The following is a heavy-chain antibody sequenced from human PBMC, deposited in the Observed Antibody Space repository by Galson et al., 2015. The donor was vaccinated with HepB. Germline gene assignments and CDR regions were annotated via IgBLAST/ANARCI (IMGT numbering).Heavy chain of an antibody. CDR3: AVDLPWGDKAFDS. CDR1: GFSFSNST. V-gene: IGHV3-48*02. Sequence: SLRLSCAASGFSFSNSTFNWVRQAPGKGLEWVSYISRSNTTTYYADFVQGRFTTSRDNAKNPLYLQINSLGDDDTAVYYWAVDLPWGDKAFDSWGQGTLVTVSS. CDR2: ISRSNTTT. J-gene: IGHJ4*02. D-gene: IGHD2-21*02.